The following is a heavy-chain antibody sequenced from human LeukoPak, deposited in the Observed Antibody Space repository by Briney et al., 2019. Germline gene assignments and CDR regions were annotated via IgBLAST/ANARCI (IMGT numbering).Heavy chain of an antibody. CDR2: IHYSGST. CDR3: ARAIPAYDYYDSSGRHYFDY. D-gene: IGHD3-22*01. CDR1: GGSISSGGYY. J-gene: IGHJ4*02. V-gene: IGHV4-31*03. Sequence: SETLSLTCTVSGGSISSGGYYWSWIRQHPGKGLEWIGYIHYSGSTYYNPPLKSRVTISVDTSENQFSLGLSSVTAADTAVYFCARAIPAYDYYDSSGRHYFDYWGQGTLVTVSS.